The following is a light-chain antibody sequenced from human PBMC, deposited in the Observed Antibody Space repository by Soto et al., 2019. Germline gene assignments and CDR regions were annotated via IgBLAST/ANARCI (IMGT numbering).Light chain of an antibody. J-gene: IGLJ2*01. CDR2: GNT. V-gene: IGLV1-40*01. CDR3: SSYINTNTLV. Sequence: QSVVTQPPSVSGAPGQRVTISCTGTSSNIGAGYDVHWYQHLPGTAPKLLIYGNTIRPSGVPDRFSGSKSGTSASLAITGLQAEDEADYYCSSYINTNTLVFGGGTKVTVL. CDR1: SSNIGAGYD.